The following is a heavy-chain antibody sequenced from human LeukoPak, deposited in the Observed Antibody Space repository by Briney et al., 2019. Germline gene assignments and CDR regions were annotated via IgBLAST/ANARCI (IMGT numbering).Heavy chain of an antibody. Sequence: PSGTLSLTCAVYGGSFSGYYWSWIRQPPGKGLEWIGEINHSGSTNYNPSLKSRVTISVDTSKDQFSVKLSSVTAADTAVYYCARGRGAARTLRAFDIWGQGTMVTVSS. J-gene: IGHJ3*02. CDR2: INHSGST. CDR1: GGSFSGYY. D-gene: IGHD6-6*01. CDR3: ARGRGAARTLRAFDI. V-gene: IGHV4-34*01.